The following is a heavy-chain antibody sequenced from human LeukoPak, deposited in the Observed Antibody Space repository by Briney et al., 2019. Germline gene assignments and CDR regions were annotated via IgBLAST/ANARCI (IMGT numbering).Heavy chain of an antibody. CDR3: ARALPRIVGATGLDY. V-gene: IGHV3-30*01. CDR1: GFTFSSYA. Sequence: GRSLRLSCAASGFTFSSYAMHWVRQAPGKGLEWVAVISYDGSNKYYADSVKGRFTISRDNSKNTLYLQMNSLRAEDTAVYYCARALPRIVGATGLDYWGQGTLVTVSS. D-gene: IGHD1-26*01. J-gene: IGHJ4*02. CDR2: ISYDGSNK.